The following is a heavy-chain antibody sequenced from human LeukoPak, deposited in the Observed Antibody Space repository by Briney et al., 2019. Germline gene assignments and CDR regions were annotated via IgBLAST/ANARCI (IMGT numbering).Heavy chain of an antibody. CDR2: ISASGGST. Sequence: GGSLRLSCAASGFTFSTYAMSWVRQAPGKGLEWVSAISASGGSTYYADSVKGRFTISRDNSKNTLFLQMSSLRAEDTAAYYCAKEQLAVVSPFDYRGQGTLVTVSS. V-gene: IGHV3-23*01. D-gene: IGHD3-22*01. CDR1: GFTFSTYA. CDR3: AKEQLAVVSPFDY. J-gene: IGHJ4*02.